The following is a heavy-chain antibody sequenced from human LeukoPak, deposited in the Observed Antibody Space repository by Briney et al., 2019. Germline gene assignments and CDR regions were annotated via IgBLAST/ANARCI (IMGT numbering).Heavy chain of an antibody. D-gene: IGHD3-10*02. V-gene: IGHV3-48*03. CDR1: GFTFSSYE. J-gene: IGHJ6*04. Sequence: PGGSLRLSCAASGFTFSSYEMNWVRQAPGKGLEGVSYISSSGSTIYYADSVKGRFTTSRDNAKNSLYLQMNSLRAEDTAVYYCAELGITMIGGVWGKGTTVTISS. CDR3: AELGITMIGGV. CDR2: ISSSGSTI.